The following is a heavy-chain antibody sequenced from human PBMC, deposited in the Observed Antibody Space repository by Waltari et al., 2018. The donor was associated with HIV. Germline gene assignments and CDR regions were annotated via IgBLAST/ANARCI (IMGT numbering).Heavy chain of an antibody. D-gene: IGHD4-17*01. CDR1: GFTFSSYS. J-gene: IGHJ4*02. Sequence: EVQLVESGGGLVKPGGSLRLSCAASGFTFSSYSMNWVRQAPGKGLEWVSSISSGSTYVYYADSLRGRFTTSRDDAQNSLYLQMNSLKAEDTAVYYCARDLTVTTTAFLDYWGQGTLVTVSS. CDR3: ARDLTVTTTAFLDY. V-gene: IGHV3-21*02. CDR2: ISSGSTYV.